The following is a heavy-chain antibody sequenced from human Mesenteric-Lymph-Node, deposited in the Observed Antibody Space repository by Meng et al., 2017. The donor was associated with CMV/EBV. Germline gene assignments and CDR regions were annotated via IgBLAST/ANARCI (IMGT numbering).Heavy chain of an antibody. Sequence: GGSLRLSCAASGFTFSGYEMNWVRQAPGKGLEWVSYINTDGTNIYHGDSVKGRFTIARDNARNSLYLQMNSLRAEDTAVYYCAREATIAARSEDYYYYGMDVWGQGTTVTVSS. CDR2: INTDGTNI. V-gene: IGHV3-48*03. D-gene: IGHD6-6*01. CDR3: AREATIAARSEDYYYYGMDV. J-gene: IGHJ6*02. CDR1: GFTFSGYE.